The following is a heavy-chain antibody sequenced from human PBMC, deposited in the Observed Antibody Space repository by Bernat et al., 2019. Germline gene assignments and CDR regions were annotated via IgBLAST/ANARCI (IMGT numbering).Heavy chain of an antibody. CDR3: AREGLAAGYYSYYYGMDV. D-gene: IGHD6-19*01. V-gene: IGHV1-46*01. Sequence: QVQLVQSGAEVKKPGASVKVSCKASGYTFTSYYMHWVRQAPGQGLEWMGIINPSGGSTSYAQKFQGRVTMTRDTSTSTVYMELSSLRSEDTAVYYCAREGLAAGYYSYYYGMDVWGQGTTVTVSS. CDR1: GYTFTSYY. J-gene: IGHJ6*02. CDR2: INPSGGST.